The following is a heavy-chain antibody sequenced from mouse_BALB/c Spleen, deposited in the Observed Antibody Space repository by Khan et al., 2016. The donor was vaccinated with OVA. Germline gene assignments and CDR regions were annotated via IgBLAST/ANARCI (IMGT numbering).Heavy chain of an antibody. Sequence: EVELVESGGGLVEPGGSLKLSCAAPGFTFSSFVMSWVRQTPEKRLEWVATISSAATYTYYPDSIKGRFTISRDNAKNTLYLHMNSLRSDDTATYYCTNGNYGWFAYWGLGTLVTVST. D-gene: IGHD2-1*01. CDR3: TNGNYGWFAY. V-gene: IGHV5-9-1*01. J-gene: IGHJ3*01. CDR2: ISSAATYT. CDR1: GFTFSSFV.